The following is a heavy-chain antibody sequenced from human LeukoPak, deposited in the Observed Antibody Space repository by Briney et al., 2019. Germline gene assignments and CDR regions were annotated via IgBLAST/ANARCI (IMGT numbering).Heavy chain of an antibody. J-gene: IGHJ5*02. CDR3: AKEPREYCSSTSCPNWIDP. Sequence: GGSLRLSCAASGFTFSSYAMSWVRQAPGKGLEWVSALSASGGTTYYAVSVKGRFTISRDNSKNTLYLQMSSLRAEDTAIYYCAKEPREYCSSTSCPNWIDPWGQGTLVTVSS. D-gene: IGHD2-2*01. CDR2: LSASGGTT. V-gene: IGHV3-23*01. CDR1: GFTFSSYA.